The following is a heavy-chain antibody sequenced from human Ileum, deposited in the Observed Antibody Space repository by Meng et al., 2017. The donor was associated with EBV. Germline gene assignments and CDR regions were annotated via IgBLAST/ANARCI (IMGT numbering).Heavy chain of an antibody. D-gene: IGHD6-19*01. V-gene: IGHV2-5*02. J-gene: IGHJ4*02. CDR1: VFSLSTNGVG. Sequence: QLPYNAPAPTPVKPTQTPTLTRTLTVFSLSTNGVGVGWIRQPPGKALEWLALIYWDDDKRYRPSLQNRLTITKDTSKNQVVFTVTNMDPVDTAKYYCVHRWGGNGWGPFDYWGQGTLVTVSS. CDR2: IYWDDDK. CDR3: VHRWGGNGWGPFDY.